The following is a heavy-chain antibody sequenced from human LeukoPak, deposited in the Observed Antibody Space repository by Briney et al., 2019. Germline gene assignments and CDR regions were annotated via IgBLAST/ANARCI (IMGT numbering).Heavy chain of an antibody. CDR1: GGSISSSSYY. V-gene: IGHV4-39*01. CDR2: IYSGGSS. D-gene: IGHD3-16*01. Sequence: SETLSLTCTVSGGSISSSSYYWGWIRQPPGKELEWIGSIYSGGSSYYNPSLKSRVTISVDTSNNQFSLKVNSVTAADTAVYYCARHALGYYYYYMDVWGKGTTVTVSS. CDR3: ARHALGYYYYYMDV. J-gene: IGHJ6*03.